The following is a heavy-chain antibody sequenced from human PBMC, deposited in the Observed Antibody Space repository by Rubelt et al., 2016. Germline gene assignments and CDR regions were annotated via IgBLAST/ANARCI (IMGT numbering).Heavy chain of an antibody. J-gene: IGHJ4*02. Sequence: QVQLQESGPGLVKPSETLSLTCTVSGGSISTYYWSWIRQPPGKGLEWIGEINHSGSTNYNPSLKSRVTISVDTSKNQFSLKLSSVTAADTAVYYCARDTRRDGYNLHYWGQGTLVTVSS. CDR1: GGSISTYY. D-gene: IGHD5-24*01. V-gene: IGHV4-59*12. CDR3: ARDTRRDGYNLHY. CDR2: INHSGST.